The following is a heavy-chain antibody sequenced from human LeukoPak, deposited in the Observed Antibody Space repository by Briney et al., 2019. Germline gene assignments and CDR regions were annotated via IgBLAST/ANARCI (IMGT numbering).Heavy chain of an antibody. V-gene: IGHV4-34*01. J-gene: IGHJ6*02. D-gene: IGHD3-3*01. Sequence: SETLSLTCAVYGGSFSGYYWSWIRRPPGKGLEWIGEINHSGSTNYNPSLKSRVTISVDTSKNQFSLKLSSVTAADTAVYYCARGEFATIFGVVIENYYYGMDVWGQGTTVTVSS. CDR1: GGSFSGYY. CDR2: INHSGST. CDR3: ARGEFATIFGVVIENYYYGMDV.